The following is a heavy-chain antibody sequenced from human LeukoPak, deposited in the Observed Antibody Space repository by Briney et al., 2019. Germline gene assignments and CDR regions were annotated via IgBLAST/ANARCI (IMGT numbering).Heavy chain of an antibody. Sequence: PGGSLRLSCAASGFTFRSYGMHWVRQAPGKGLEWVAVISSDGSDKYYADSVKGRFNISRDNSKSTLYLQMNSLRADDTAVYYCAKDLFFTVTVVAQSLHWGQGTLVTVSS. J-gene: IGHJ4*02. CDR1: GFTFRSYG. D-gene: IGHD3-22*01. CDR3: AKDLFFTVTVVAQSLH. CDR2: ISSDGSDK. V-gene: IGHV3-30*18.